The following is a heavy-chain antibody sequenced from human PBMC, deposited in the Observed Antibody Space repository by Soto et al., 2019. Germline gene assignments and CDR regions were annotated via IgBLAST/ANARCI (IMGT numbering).Heavy chain of an antibody. CDR3: ARGSDYDSSSYYYFDY. V-gene: IGHV4-31*03. CDR1: GDSISSGGYY. Sequence: QVQLQESGPGLVKPSQTLSLTYTVSGDSISSGGYYWSWIRQHPGKGLEWIGYIYHSGSTYYNPSLKSRVTIAVDTSKNQVSVKLSCVNAADTAVYDCARGSDYDSSSYYYFDYWGQGTLVTVSA. CDR2: IYHSGST. D-gene: IGHD3-22*01. J-gene: IGHJ4*02.